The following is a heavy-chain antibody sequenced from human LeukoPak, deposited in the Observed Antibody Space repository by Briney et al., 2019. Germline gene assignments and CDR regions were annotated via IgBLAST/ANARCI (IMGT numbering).Heavy chain of an antibody. CDR2: IYSSGST. D-gene: IGHD3-22*01. J-gene: IGHJ5*02. Sequence: GGSLRLSCAASGFTVSSNYMSWVRQAPGKGLEWVSVIYSSGSTYYADSVKGRFTISRHNSKNTLYLQMNSLRAEDTAVYYCARLYYYDSSNWFDPWGQGTLVTVSS. V-gene: IGHV3-53*04. CDR3: ARLYYYDSSNWFDP. CDR1: GFTVSSNY.